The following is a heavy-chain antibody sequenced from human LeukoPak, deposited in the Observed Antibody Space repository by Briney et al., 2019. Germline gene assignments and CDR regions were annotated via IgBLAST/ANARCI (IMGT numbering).Heavy chain of an antibody. J-gene: IGHJ6*03. CDR1: GGSISSSSYY. CDR2: IYYSGST. D-gene: IGHD2-15*01. CDR3: ARVRCSGGSCPYYYYYYYMDV. Sequence: PSETLSLTCTVSGGSISSSSYYGGWIRQPPGKGLERIGSIYYSGSTYYNPSLKSRVTISVDTSKNQFSLKLRFVTAADTAVYYCARVRCSGGSCPYYYYYYYMDVWGKGTTVTVSS. V-gene: IGHV4-39*07.